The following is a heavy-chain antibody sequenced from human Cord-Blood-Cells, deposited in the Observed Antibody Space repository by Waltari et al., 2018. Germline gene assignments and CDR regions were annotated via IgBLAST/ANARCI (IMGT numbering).Heavy chain of an antibody. Sequence: QVQLQQWGAGLLKPSETLSLTCAVYGGSFSGYYWSWIRQPPGKGLEWIGEINHSGSTNYNPSLKSRVTISVDTSNNQFSLKLSSVTAADTAVYYCARPTVPAATAYFDLWGRGTLVTVSS. CDR1: GGSFSGYY. V-gene: IGHV4-34*01. J-gene: IGHJ2*01. CDR3: ARPTVPAATAYFDL. D-gene: IGHD2-2*01. CDR2: INHSGST.